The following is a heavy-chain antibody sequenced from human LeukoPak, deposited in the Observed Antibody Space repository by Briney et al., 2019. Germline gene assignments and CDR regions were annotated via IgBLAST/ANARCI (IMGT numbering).Heavy chain of an antibody. Sequence: ASVKVSCKASGYTFTSYDINWVRQATGQGLEWMGWMNPNSGNTGYAQKFQGRVTMTRNTSISTAYMELSRLRSDDTAVYYCARGAIFGVVTEYDAFDIWGQGTMVTVSS. CDR1: GYTFTSYD. D-gene: IGHD3-3*01. CDR2: MNPNSGNT. V-gene: IGHV1-8*01. CDR3: ARGAIFGVVTEYDAFDI. J-gene: IGHJ3*02.